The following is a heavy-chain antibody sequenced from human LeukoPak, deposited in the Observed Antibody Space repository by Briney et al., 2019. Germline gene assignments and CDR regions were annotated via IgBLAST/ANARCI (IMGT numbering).Heavy chain of an antibody. CDR3: YYYDSSGYYPQTKIDY. CDR1: GFTFSTYS. V-gene: IGHV3-23*01. J-gene: IGHJ4*02. Sequence: GGSLRLSCAASGFTFSTYSMNWVRQAPGKGLEWVSVIIGSGGSTYYADSVKGRFTISRDNSKNTVYLQMNSLRAEDTAVYYCYYYDSSGYYPQTKIDYWGQGTLVTVSS. D-gene: IGHD3-22*01. CDR2: IIGSGGST.